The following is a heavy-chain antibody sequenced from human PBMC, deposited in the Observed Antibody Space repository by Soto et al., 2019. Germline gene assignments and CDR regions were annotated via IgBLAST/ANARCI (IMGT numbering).Heavy chain of an antibody. CDR1: AATITSYS. D-gene: IGHD3-3*01. CDR3: ARAISIYGVVTYGLDV. V-gene: IGHV4-59*01. Sequence: SETLSLTCTVSAATITSYSWSLVRQTPGKGLEWIGYISYSGGTNYNPSLNSRVTISTHTSNNQFSLRLNSVTAEDTAVYYCARAISIYGVVTYGLDVWGQGTSVTVSS. J-gene: IGHJ6*02. CDR2: ISYSGGT.